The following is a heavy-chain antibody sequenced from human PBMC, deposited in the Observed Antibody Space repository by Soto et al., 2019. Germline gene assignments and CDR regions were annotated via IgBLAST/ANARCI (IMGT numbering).Heavy chain of an antibody. CDR2: IYPGDSDT. V-gene: IGHV5-51*01. CDR3: ARHSLRGEGYYYYYGMDV. Sequence: GESLKISCKGSGYSFTNYWIGWVRQMPGKGLEWMGIIYPGDSDTRYSPSFQGQVTISADKSISTAYLQWSSLKASDTAMYYCARHSLRGEGYYYYYGMDVWGQGTTVTVSS. D-gene: IGHD3-10*01. J-gene: IGHJ6*02. CDR1: GYSFTNYW.